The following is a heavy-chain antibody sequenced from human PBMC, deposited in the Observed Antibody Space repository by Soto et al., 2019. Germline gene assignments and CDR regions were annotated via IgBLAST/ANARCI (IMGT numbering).Heavy chain of an antibody. CDR1: GFTFSSYG. Sequence: QVQLVESGGGVGQPGRSLRLSCAASGFTFSSYGMHWVRQAPGKGLVWVAGIWYDGSNKYYADSVKGRFTISRDNSKNTLYRQMNSLRAEDTAVYYCATDEEHLLWFGASRSGFEPWGKGTLVTVSS. CDR2: IWYDGSNK. CDR3: ATDEEHLLWFGASRSGFEP. D-gene: IGHD3-10*01. J-gene: IGHJ5*02. V-gene: IGHV3-33*01.